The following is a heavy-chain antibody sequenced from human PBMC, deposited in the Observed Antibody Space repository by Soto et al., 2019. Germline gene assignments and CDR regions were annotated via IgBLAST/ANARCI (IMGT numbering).Heavy chain of an antibody. Sequence: PGGSLRLSCAASGFTFSSYAVSWVRQAPGKGLEWVSAISGSGASTYYADSVKGRFTISRDNSKNTLYLQMNSLRAEDTAVYYCAKDGVTCSSTSCYVDLFFDYWGQGTLVTVSS. J-gene: IGHJ4*02. CDR3: AKDGVTCSSTSCYVDLFFDY. CDR1: GFTFSSYA. CDR2: ISGSGAST. D-gene: IGHD2-2*01. V-gene: IGHV3-23*01.